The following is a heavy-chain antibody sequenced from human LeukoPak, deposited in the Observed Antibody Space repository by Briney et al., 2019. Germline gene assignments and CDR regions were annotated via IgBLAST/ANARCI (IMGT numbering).Heavy chain of an antibody. CDR3: AKGKYSSGGVPDY. CDR1: EFTFSSHA. D-gene: IGHD6-19*01. V-gene: IGHV3-23*01. CDR2: ISGGGEST. J-gene: IGHJ4*02. Sequence: GGSPRLSCVASEFTFSSHAMNWVRQAPGKGLEWVSSISGGGESTYYADSVKGRFTVSRDNSKNTLYLQINSLRGEDTAVYYCAKGKYSSGGVPDYWGQGTLVTVSS.